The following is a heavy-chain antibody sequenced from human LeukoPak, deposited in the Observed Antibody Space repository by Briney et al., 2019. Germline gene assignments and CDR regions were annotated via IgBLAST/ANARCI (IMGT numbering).Heavy chain of an antibody. CDR1: GFTFSSYG. J-gene: IGHJ6*03. D-gene: IGHD5-18*01. Sequence: GGSLRLSCAASGFTFSSYGMHWVRQAPGKGLEWVAFIRYDGSNKYYADSVKGRFTISRDNSKNTLYLQMNSLRAEDTAVYYCSKVILVYTAMVTVTYYDYYMDVWGKGTMVTVSS. CDR3: SKVILVYTAMVTVTYYDYYMDV. CDR2: IRYDGSNK. V-gene: IGHV3-30*02.